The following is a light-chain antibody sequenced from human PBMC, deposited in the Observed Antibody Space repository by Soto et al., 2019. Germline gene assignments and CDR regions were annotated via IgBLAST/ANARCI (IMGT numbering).Light chain of an antibody. J-gene: IGLJ3*02. CDR2: NND. V-gene: IGLV1-47*02. CDR3: AAWDDSLSGRV. CDR1: GSNIGPNY. Sequence: QSVLTQPPSASGTPGQRVTMSCFGSGSNIGPNYVYWFQQFPGTAPKLLIYNNDQRPSGVPDRFSGSKSGTSAYLDISGLRFVDEAEYYCAAWDDSLSGRVFGGGTQLTVL.